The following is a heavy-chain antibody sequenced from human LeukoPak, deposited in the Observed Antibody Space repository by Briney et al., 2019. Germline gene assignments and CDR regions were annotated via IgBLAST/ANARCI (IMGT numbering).Heavy chain of an antibody. J-gene: IGHJ4*02. CDR1: GGSISSSSYY. V-gene: IGHV4-39*01. Sequence: SETLSLTCTVSGGSISSSSYYWGWIRQSPGKGLERRGSIYYSRSTYYNPSLKRRVTITVDTAKTQISLKLSSVTVADTAVYYCARCIVGSTRRVEGSDYWGQGTLVTVSS. CDR2: IYYSRST. CDR3: ARCIVGSTRRVEGSDY. D-gene: IGHD1-26*01.